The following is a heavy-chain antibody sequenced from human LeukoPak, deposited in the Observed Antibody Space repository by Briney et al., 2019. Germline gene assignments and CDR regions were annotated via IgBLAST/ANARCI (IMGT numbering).Heavy chain of an antibody. V-gene: IGHV3-21*01. CDR1: GFAFSTYS. CDR2: ISSRGTYI. Sequence: GGSLRLSCAASGFAFSTYSMNWVRQAPGKGLEWVSSISSRGTYIYYADSVKGRVTISRDNAKNSLYLQMNSLRAEDTAVYYCARVLSGCETTRCELDYWGQGTLVTVSS. D-gene: IGHD1-26*01. J-gene: IGHJ4*02. CDR3: ARVLSGCETTRCELDY.